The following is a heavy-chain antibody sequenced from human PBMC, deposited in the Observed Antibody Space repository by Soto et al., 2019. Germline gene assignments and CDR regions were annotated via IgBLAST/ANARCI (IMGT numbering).Heavy chain of an antibody. CDR1: GASMNSYH. V-gene: IGHV4-4*07. CDR3: ARDQGVAAAGITWFDP. J-gene: IGHJ5*02. CDR2: IHSSGST. D-gene: IGHD6-13*01. Sequence: PSETLSLTCTVSGASMNSYHWSWIRQPAGKGLEWIGHIHSSGSTNYNPSLKSRVTMSVDTSKNQFSLRLMSLTAADTAVYYCARDQGVAAAGITWFDPWGQGYLVTVAS.